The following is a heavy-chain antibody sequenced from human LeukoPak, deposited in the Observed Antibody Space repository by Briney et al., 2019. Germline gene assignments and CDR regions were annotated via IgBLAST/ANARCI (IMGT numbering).Heavy chain of an antibody. CDR3: ASPLGSFPAP. J-gene: IGHJ5*02. CDR1: GFTFSSYS. D-gene: IGHD6-13*01. CDR2: ISSSSSTI. Sequence: PGGSLRLSCAASGFTFSSYSMNWVRQAPGKGLEWVSYISSSSSTIYYADSVKGRFTISRDNAKNSLYLQMNSLRAEDTAVYYCASPLGSFPAPWGQGTLVTVSS. V-gene: IGHV3-48*01.